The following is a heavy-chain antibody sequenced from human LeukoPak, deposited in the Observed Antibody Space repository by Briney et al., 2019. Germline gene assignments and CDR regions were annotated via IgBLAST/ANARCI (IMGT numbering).Heavy chain of an antibody. CDR3: ARDGLGVRGVIANDY. J-gene: IGHJ4*02. Sequence: GASVKVSCKASGYTFTSYGISWVRQAPGQGPEWMGWISAYNGNTNYAQKLQGRVTMTTDTSTSTAYMELRSLRSDDTAVYYCARDGLGVRGVIANDYWGQGTLVTVSS. V-gene: IGHV1-18*01. CDR2: ISAYNGNT. CDR1: GYTFTSYG. D-gene: IGHD3-10*01.